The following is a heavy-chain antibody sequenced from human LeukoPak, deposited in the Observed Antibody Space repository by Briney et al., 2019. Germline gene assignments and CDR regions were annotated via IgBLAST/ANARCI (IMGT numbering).Heavy chain of an antibody. CDR2: INPNRGGT. CDR1: GYTFTGYY. Sequence: GASVKVSCKASGYTFTGYYMHWVRQAPGQGLERMGWINPNRGGTNYAQKFQGRVTMTRDTSISTAYMELSRLRSDDTAVYYCASTVTNDYFDYWGQGTLVTVSS. CDR3: ASTVTNDYFDY. D-gene: IGHD4-17*01. V-gene: IGHV1-2*02. J-gene: IGHJ4*02.